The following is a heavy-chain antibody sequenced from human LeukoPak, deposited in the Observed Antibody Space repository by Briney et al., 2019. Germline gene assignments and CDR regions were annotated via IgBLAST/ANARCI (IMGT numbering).Heavy chain of an antibody. Sequence: ASVKVSCKASGFTFTSSAMQWVRQARGQRLEWIGWIVVGSGNTNYAQKFQERVTITRDMSTSTAYMELSSLRSEDTAVYYCAALGPYYYYYYMDVWGKGTTVTVSS. CDR1: GFTFTSSA. V-gene: IGHV1-58*02. J-gene: IGHJ6*03. CDR3: AALGPYYYYYYMDV. CDR2: IVVGSGNT.